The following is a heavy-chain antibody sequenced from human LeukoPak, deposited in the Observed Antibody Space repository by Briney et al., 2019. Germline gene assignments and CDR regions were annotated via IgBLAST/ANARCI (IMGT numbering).Heavy chain of an antibody. Sequence: PGGSLRLSCAASASTFRYYGMHWVRQAPGKGLEWVALIWNDGITEWYADSVQGRFTISRDNSKKTLYLQMNSLRAEDTAVYFCAREGIPAPVPVPYYFDSWGQGTLVTVSS. CDR3: AREGIPAPVPVPYYFDS. V-gene: IGHV3-33*01. CDR2: IWNDGITE. J-gene: IGHJ4*02. D-gene: IGHD6-13*01. CDR1: ASTFRYYG.